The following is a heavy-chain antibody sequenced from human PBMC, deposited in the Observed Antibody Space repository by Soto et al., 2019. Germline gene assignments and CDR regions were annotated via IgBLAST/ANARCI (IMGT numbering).Heavy chain of an antibody. V-gene: IGHV4-30-2*01. D-gene: IGHD3-3*01. CDR1: GGSISTSDYT. Sequence: SQTLSLTCAVSGGSISTSDYTWSWIRQPPGRGLEWIGSVYHSGATHYMPSLKNRLTMSLDKSKNQFSLDLTSVTAADTVVYYCVRERTIFGVAPGGGVDVWGQGTTVTVSS. J-gene: IGHJ6*02. CDR3: VRERTIFGVAPGGGVDV. CDR2: VYHSGAT.